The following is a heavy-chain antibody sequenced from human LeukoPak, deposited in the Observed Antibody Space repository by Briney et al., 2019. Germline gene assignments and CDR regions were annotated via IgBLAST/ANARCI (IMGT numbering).Heavy chain of an antibody. D-gene: IGHD1-1*01. J-gene: IGHJ4*02. CDR3: ERDRGRVTTGIIQHFDY. V-gene: IGHV3-7*01. CDR2: IKQDGSEK. Sequence: GGSLRLSCGASGFTFSSYWMMWVREARTKGREGVADIKQDGSEKYYVDSVKGRFTISRDNAKNSLYLQMNSLISEDRAVYYCERDRGRVTTGIIQHFDYCGEGAPVIVAS. CDR1: GFTFSSYW.